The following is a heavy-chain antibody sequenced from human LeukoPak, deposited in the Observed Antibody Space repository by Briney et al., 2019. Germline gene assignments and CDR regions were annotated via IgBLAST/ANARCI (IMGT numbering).Heavy chain of an antibody. CDR3: ARAVGPTTNAYYFDY. Sequence: ASVKVSCKASGYTFTSYYMHWVRQAPGQGLEWMGIINPSGGSTSYAQKFQGRVTMTRDTSTSTVYMELSSLRSEDTAVYYCARAVGPTTNAYYFDYWGQGTLVTVSS. J-gene: IGHJ4*02. CDR2: INPSGGST. D-gene: IGHD1-26*01. CDR1: GYTFTSYY. V-gene: IGHV1-46*01.